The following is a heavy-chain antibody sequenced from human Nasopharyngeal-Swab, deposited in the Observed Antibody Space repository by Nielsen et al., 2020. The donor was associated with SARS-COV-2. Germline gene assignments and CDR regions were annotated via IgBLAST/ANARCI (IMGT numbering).Heavy chain of an antibody. CDR3: ARDPRGWLQLPHWYFDL. Sequence: SETLSPTCTVSGGSISSYYWSWIRQPPGKGLEWIGYIDYSGSTHYNPPLKSRVTISLDTSKNQFSLKLSSVTAADTAVYYCARDPRGWLQLPHWYFDLWGRGTLVTVSS. J-gene: IGHJ2*01. V-gene: IGHV4-59*13. CDR1: GGSISSYY. CDR2: IDYSGST. D-gene: IGHD5-24*01.